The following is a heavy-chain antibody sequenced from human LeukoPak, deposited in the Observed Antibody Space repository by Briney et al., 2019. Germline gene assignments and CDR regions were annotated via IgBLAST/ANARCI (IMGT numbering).Heavy chain of an antibody. V-gene: IGHV1-69*13. CDR1: GGTFSSYA. D-gene: IGHD6-13*01. CDR2: IIPIFGTA. J-gene: IGHJ3*01. CDR3: ARDFNRICSSWSVAMGDAFDV. Sequence: AASVKVSCKASGGTFSSYAISWVRQAPGQGLEWMGGIIPIFGTANYAQKFQGRVTITADESTSTAYMELSSLRSEDTAVYYCARDFNRICSSWSVAMGDAFDVWGQGTMVTVSS.